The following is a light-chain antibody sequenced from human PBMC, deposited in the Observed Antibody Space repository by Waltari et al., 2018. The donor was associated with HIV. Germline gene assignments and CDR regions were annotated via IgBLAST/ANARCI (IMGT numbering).Light chain of an antibody. V-gene: IGLV2-11*01. CDR3: SSYTSSSFRV. CDR1: TSDVGAYNF. J-gene: IGLJ3*02. Sequence: QSALTQPPSVSGSPGQSVTISCTGTTSDVGAYNFVSWYQQHPGKAPKVLIYDVSKRPSGVPDRFSGSKSGNTASLTISGLQAEDEADYYCSSYTSSSFRVFGGGTKLTVL. CDR2: DVS.